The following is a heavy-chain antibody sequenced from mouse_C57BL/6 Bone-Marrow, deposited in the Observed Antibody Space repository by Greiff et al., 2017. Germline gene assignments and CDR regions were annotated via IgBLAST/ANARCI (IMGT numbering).Heavy chain of an antibody. D-gene: IGHD4-1*01. CDR3: ARRRVTGTKAWFAY. J-gene: IGHJ3*01. CDR2: IYPRSGNT. Sequence: QVQLQQSGAELARPGASVKLSCKASGYTFTSYGISWVKQRTGQGLEWIGEIYPRSGNTYYNEKFKGKATLTADKSSSTAYMGLRSLTSEASAVYLCARRRVTGTKAWFAYWGQGTLVTVSA. V-gene: IGHV1-81*01. CDR1: GYTFTSYG.